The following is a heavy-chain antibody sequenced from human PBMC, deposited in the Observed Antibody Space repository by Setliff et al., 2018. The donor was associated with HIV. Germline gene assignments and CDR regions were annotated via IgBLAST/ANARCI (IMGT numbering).Heavy chain of an antibody. D-gene: IGHD6-19*01. CDR3: ARGSCSGCYLSDY. CDR1: GYTFTSYD. V-gene: IGHV1-18*01. J-gene: IGHJ4*02. CDR2: ISAYNGNT. Sequence: ASVKVSCKASGYTFTSYDISWVRQAPGQGLEWMGWISAYNGNTNYAQKLQGRVTITRDTSANTAYMELSSLRSEDTAVYYCARGSCSGCYLSDYWGQGTLVTVSS.